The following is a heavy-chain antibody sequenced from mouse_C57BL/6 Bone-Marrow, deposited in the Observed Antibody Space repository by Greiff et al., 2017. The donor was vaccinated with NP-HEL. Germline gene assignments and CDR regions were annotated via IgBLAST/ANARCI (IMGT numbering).Heavy chain of an antibody. CDR2: ISNKANGYTT. J-gene: IGHJ2*01. Sequence: DVKLVESGGGLVQPGGSLSLSCAASGFTFTDYYMSWVRQPPGKALEWLGFISNKANGYTTEYSASVKGRFTISRDNSQSILYLQMNALRPEDSATYYCARFYYGSSSYFDYWGQGTTLTVSS. D-gene: IGHD1-1*01. CDR1: GFTFTDYY. CDR3: ARFYYGSSSYFDY. V-gene: IGHV7-3*01.